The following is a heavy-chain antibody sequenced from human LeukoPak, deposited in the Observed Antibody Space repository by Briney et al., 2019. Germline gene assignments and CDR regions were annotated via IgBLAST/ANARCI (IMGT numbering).Heavy chain of an antibody. Sequence: SETLSLTCTVSGGSINSYYWSWIRQPPGKGLEWIGYIYYSGNTNYNPSLKSRVTISVDTSKNQFSLKLSSVTAADTAVYYCATSGRNSIDYWGQGTLVTVSS. CDR1: GGSINSYY. J-gene: IGHJ4*02. V-gene: IGHV4-59*01. D-gene: IGHD4-23*01. CDR2: IYYSGNT. CDR3: ATSGRNSIDY.